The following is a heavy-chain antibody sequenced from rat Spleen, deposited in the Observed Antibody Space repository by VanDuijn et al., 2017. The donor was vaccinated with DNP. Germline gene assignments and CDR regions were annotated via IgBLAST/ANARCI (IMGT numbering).Heavy chain of an antibody. J-gene: IGHJ2*01. D-gene: IGHD1-10*01. CDR3: VTHDNYYC. CDR1: GFTFSNYY. CDR2: ISTSGSRT. V-gene: IGHV5-25*01. Sequence: EVQLVESGGGLVQPGRSLKLSCAASGFTFSNYYMAWVRQAPKKGLEWVATISTSGSRTYYRDSVKGRFTISRDNAESTLYLQMDSLRSEDSDTYYCVTHDNYYCWGQGVMVTVTS.